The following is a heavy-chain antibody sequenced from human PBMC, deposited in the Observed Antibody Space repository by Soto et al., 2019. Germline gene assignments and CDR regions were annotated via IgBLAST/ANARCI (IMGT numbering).Heavy chain of an antibody. V-gene: IGHV1-69*01. D-gene: IGHD3-22*01. Sequence: QVQLVQSGAEMQQPWASVRVSCKASGGTFSKYAFSWVRQAPGQGLEWLGGTIPMFGTPNYAQKFQGRVAISADESTATVYMELSRLRSEDTAVYFCARPLRDRNYYYGMAVWGQGTTVTVSS. CDR1: GGTFSKYA. J-gene: IGHJ6*02. CDR3: ARPLRDRNYYYGMAV. CDR2: TIPMFGTP.